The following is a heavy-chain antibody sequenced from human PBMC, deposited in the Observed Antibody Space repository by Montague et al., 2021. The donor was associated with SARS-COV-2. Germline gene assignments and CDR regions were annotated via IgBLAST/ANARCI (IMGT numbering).Heavy chain of an antibody. Sequence: SETLSLTCTVSGDSISHSSYYWGWIRQPPGKGLEWIGSINYSGSTYYNPSLKSRVTISVDTSKNQVSLKLNSATAADTAVYYCARVRQWLVPFDYWGQGTLVTVSS. CDR3: ARVRQWLVPFDY. J-gene: IGHJ4*02. CDR2: INYSGST. V-gene: IGHV4-39*07. D-gene: IGHD6-19*01. CDR1: GDSISHSSYY.